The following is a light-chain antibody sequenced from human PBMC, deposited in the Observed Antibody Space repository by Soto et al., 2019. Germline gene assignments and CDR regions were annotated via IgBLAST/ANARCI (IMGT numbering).Light chain of an antibody. J-gene: IGKJ4*01. CDR3: QQYGSSPLT. CDR2: SES. Sequence: EIVLTQSPGTLSLSPGERATLSCGASQSVSSNYLAWYQQKPGQAPRLLISSESSRATVIPDRFNGSGSGTDFTLTISRLEPEDFAVYYCQQYGSSPLTFGGGTKVEIK. CDR1: QSVSSNY. V-gene: IGKV3-20*01.